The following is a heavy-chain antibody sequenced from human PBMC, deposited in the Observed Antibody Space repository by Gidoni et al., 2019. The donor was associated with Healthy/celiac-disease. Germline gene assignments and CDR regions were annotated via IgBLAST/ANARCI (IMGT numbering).Heavy chain of an antibody. CDR3: ARDYYGSGSSANFDY. J-gene: IGHJ4*02. CDR1: GFTFRSYA. D-gene: IGHD3-10*01. V-gene: IGHV3-23*01. Sequence: EVQLLESGGGLVQPGGSLRLSGAASGFTFRSYAMSWVRQAPGKGLGWVSAISGSGGSTYYADSVKGRFTISRDNSKNTLYLQMNSLRAEDTAVYYCARDYYGSGSSANFDYWGQGTLVTVSS. CDR2: ISGSGGST.